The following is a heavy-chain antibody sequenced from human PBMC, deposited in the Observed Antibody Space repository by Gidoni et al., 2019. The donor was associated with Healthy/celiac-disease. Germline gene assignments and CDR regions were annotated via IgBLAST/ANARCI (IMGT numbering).Heavy chain of an antibody. CDR2: IYSGGST. CDR3: ARDARFGGNYFDY. CDR1: GFTVSSNY. V-gene: IGHV3-66*01. D-gene: IGHD3-10*01. Sequence: EVQLVESGGGLVQPGGSLRLFCAASGFTVSSNYMSWVRPAPGKGLEWVSVIYSGGSTYYADSVKGRFTITRDNSKNTLYLQMNSLRAEDTAVYYCARDARFGGNYFDYWGQGTLVTVSS. J-gene: IGHJ4*02.